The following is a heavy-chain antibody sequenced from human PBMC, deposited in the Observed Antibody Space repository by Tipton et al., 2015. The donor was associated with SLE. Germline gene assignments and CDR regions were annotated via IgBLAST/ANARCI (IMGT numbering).Heavy chain of an antibody. D-gene: IGHD3-22*01. J-gene: IGHJ1*01. CDR2: IYYSGST. CDR1: GDSISSYY. V-gene: IGHV4-59*08. CDR3: ASTLGNYYDSSGPFQH. Sequence: TLSLTCTVSGDSISSYYWSWIRQPPGKGLEWIGYIYYSGSTNYNPSLKSRVTISVDTSKNQFSLKLSSVTAADTAVYYCASTLGNYYDSSGPFQHWGQGTLVTISS.